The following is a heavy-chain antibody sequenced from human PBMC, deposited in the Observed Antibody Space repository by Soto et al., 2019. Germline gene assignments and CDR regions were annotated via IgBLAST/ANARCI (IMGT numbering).Heavy chain of an antibody. V-gene: IGHV3-21*01. Sequence: GGSLRLSCAASGFTFSSYSMNWVRQAPGKGLEWVSSISSSSSYIYYADSVKGRFTISRDNAKNSLYLQMNSLRAEDTAVYYCARVSIAVAGRGAFDIWGQGTMVTVSS. J-gene: IGHJ3*02. CDR3: ARVSIAVAGRGAFDI. CDR2: ISSSSSYI. CDR1: GFTFSSYS. D-gene: IGHD6-19*01.